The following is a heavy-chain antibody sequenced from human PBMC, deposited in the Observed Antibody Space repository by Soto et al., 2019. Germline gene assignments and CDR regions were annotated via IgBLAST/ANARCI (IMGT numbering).Heavy chain of an antibody. CDR3: ARVVLVVPAAIGPCYFDY. V-gene: IGHV4-59*01. Sequence: SETLSLTCTVSGGSISSYYWSWIRQPPGKGLEWIGYIYYSGSTNYNPSLKSRVTISVDTSKNQFSLKLSSVTAADTAVYYCARVVLVVPAAIGPCYFDYWGQGTLVTGSS. D-gene: IGHD2-2*02. CDR2: IYYSGST. CDR1: GGSISSYY. J-gene: IGHJ4*03.